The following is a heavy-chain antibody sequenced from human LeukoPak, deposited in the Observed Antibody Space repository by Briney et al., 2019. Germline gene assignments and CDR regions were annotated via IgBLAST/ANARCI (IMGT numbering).Heavy chain of an antibody. D-gene: IGHD3-10*01. V-gene: IGHV3-23*01. J-gene: IGHJ4*02. Sequence: GGSLRLSCAASGFTFSSSAMTWVRQTPVKGLEWVSTISGSGGSTYYADSVKGRFTIPRDNSKNTLYLQMNSLRVEDTAVYFCAKEANYYASGSFDYWGQGTLVTVSP. CDR3: AKEANYYASGSFDY. CDR1: GFTFSSSA. CDR2: ISGSGGST.